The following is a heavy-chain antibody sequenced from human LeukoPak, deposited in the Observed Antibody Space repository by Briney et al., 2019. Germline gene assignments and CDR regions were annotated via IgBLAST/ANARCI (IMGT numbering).Heavy chain of an antibody. D-gene: IGHD2-15*01. Sequence: SGPTLVNPTQTLTLTCTFSGFSLSTSVMSVSWIRQPPGKALEWLARIDWDDDTFYRTSLKTRLTISKDTSKNQVVLTMTNMDPVDTATYYCARVVVVGPLYFDYWGQGTLVTVSS. CDR3: ARVVVVGPLYFDY. J-gene: IGHJ4*02. V-gene: IGHV2-70*17. CDR1: GFSLSTSVMS. CDR2: IDWDDDT.